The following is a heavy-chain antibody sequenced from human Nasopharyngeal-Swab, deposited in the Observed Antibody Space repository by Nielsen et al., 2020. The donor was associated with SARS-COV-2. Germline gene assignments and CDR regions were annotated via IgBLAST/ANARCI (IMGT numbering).Heavy chain of an antibody. J-gene: IGHJ1*01. Sequence: GESLKISCAASGFTVSSNYMSWVRQAPGKGLEWVSVTEIGGITHYAGSVKGRFTISRDSSTNTLYLQMNSLRVEDTAVYYCARDLGGGYCTTINCLGSWGQGTLVTVSS. CDR3: ARDLGGGYCTTINCLGS. V-gene: IGHV3-53*01. D-gene: IGHD2-8*01. CDR2: TEIGGIT. CDR1: GFTVSSNY.